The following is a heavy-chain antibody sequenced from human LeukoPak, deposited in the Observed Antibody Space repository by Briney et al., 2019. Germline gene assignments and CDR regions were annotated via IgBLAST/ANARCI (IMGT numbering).Heavy chain of an antibody. D-gene: IGHD3-10*01. CDR1: GGSISSYY. V-gene: IGHV4-4*07. CDR3: ARAGYYYATREYYFDY. J-gene: IGHJ4*02. CDR2: IYTSGST. Sequence: SETLSLTCTVSGGSISSYYWSWIRQPAGKGLEWIGRIYTSGSTNYNPSLKSLVTMSVDTSKKQFSLKLSSVTAADTAVYYCARAGYYYATREYYFDYWGQGTLVTVSS.